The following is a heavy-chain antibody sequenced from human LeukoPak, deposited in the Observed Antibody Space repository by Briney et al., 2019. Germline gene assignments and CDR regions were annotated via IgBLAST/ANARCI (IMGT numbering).Heavy chain of an antibody. J-gene: IGHJ2*01. V-gene: IGHV4-59*12. CDR2: IYYSGST. Sequence: SETLSLTCTVSGGSLNSYYWSWIRQPPGKGLEWIGYIYYSGSTNYNPSLKSRVTISVDTSKNQFSLKLSSVTAADTAVYYCVRDRGRKYQLRYWYFDPWGRGTLVTVSS. CDR3: VRDRGRKYQLRYWYFDP. D-gene: IGHD2-2*01. CDR1: GGSLNSYY.